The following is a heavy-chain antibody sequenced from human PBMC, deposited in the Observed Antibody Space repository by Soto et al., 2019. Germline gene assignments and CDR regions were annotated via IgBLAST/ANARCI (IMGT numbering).Heavy chain of an antibody. CDR3: ARREYSNSWHFDN. CDR2: FHYTGSS. Sequence: QVHLQESGPGLVKPWETLSLTCTVSSGSISPYYWSWIRQPPGKGLEWIGYFHYTGSSTYNPSLRSRVTMTAGTSENQLSLKLKSLIAADTAVYYCARREYSNSWHFDNWGQGILVTVSS. J-gene: IGHJ4*02. V-gene: IGHV4-59*08. CDR1: SGSISPYY. D-gene: IGHD6-13*01.